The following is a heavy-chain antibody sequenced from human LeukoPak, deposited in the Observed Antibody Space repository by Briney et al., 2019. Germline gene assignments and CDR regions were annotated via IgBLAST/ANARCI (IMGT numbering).Heavy chain of an antibody. Sequence: SETLSLTCTVSGGSIRSSSYYWGWIRQPPGKGLEWIGSIYYSGSTYYNPSLKSRVTMSVDTSKNQFSLKLSSVTAADTAVYYCARSGYYYDSSGYPHHDAFDVWGQGTMVTVSS. J-gene: IGHJ3*01. CDR2: IYYSGST. CDR3: ARSGYYYDSSGYPHHDAFDV. D-gene: IGHD3-22*01. V-gene: IGHV4-39*07. CDR1: GGSIRSSSYY.